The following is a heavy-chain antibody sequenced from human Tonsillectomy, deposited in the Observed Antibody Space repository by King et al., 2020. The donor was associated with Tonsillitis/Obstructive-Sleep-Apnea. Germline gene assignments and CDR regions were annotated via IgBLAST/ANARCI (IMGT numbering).Heavy chain of an antibody. CDR2: IDHTGST. CDR3: AREITTDAFDI. CDR1: GGSFSGYY. J-gene: IGHJ3*02. V-gene: IGHV4-34*01. D-gene: IGHD3-3*01. Sequence: VQLQQWGPGLLKPSETLSLTCAVYGGSFSGYYWSWIRQPPGKGLEWIGEIDHTGSTNHNPSLKTRVTISTDTSKTQFSRRLSSVTSADTAVYYCAREITTDAFDIWGQGTMVTVSS.